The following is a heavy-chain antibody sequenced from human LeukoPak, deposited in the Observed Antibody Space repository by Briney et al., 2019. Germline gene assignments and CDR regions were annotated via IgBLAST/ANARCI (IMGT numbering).Heavy chain of an antibody. J-gene: IGHJ4*02. CDR1: GFTFSSYG. CDR3: ARSGSYPDLDY. V-gene: IGHV3-64*01. D-gene: IGHD1-26*01. CDR2: ISSNGGST. Sequence: GGSLRLSCAASGFTFSSYGMHWVRQAPGKGLEYASGISSNGGSTYYANSVKGRFIMSRDNSKNTLYLQMGSLRAEDTAVYYCARSGSYPDLDYWGQGTLVTVSS.